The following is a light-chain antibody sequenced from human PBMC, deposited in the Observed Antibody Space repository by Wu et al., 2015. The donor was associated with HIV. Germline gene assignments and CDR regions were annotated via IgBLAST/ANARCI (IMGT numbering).Light chain of an antibody. Sequence: DIQLTQSPSFLSASVGDRVTITCRASQDISSYLAWYQQKPGKAPKVLIYAASTLQSGVPSRFSGSGSGTEFTLTISSLQPEDVATYYCQKYNTAPWTFGQGTKVEMK. J-gene: IGKJ1*01. CDR3: QKYNTAPWT. CDR2: AAS. CDR1: QDISSY. V-gene: IGKV1-9*01.